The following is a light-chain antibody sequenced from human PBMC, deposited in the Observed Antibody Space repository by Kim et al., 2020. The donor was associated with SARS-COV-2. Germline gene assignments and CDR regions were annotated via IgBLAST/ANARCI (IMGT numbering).Light chain of an antibody. CDR3: AAWDDSLRGRV. V-gene: IGLV1-47*02. J-gene: IGLJ3*02. CDR2: TKN. CDR1: KFNIGDNY. Sequence: RSVTITSSRSKFNIGDNYVYWYQKFPETAPKPRIQTKNQRPSGVPDRFSGSKSGSSASLAISGLRSEDEADYYCAAWDDSLRGRVFGGGTQLTVL.